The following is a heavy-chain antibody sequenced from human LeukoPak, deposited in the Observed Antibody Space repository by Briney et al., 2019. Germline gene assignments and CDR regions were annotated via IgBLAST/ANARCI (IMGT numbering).Heavy chain of an antibody. Sequence: GGSLRLSCAASGFTFSSYAMHWVRQAPGKGLEYVSVISSSGGNTYYANSVKGRFTISRDNSKNTLYLQMGSRRTEDMAVYYCARGVTTVYWGQGTLVTVSS. V-gene: IGHV3-64*01. D-gene: IGHD4-11*01. CDR2: ISSSGGNT. J-gene: IGHJ4*02. CDR3: ARGVTTVY. CDR1: GFTFSSYA.